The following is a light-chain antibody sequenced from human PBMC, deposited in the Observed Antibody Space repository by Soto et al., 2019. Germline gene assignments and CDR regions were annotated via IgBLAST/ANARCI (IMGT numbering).Light chain of an antibody. V-gene: IGKV3-11*01. CDR3: QQRNSWPLT. CDR1: QSVFTS. CDR2: DTS. J-gene: IGKJ4*01. Sequence: EIVLTQSPATLSLSPGERATLSCRASQSVFTSLAWFQQKPGQAPKLLISDTSNRARGIPARFSGSGSGTDFTLTISSLEPEDFAVYYCQQRNSWPLTFGGGTKV.